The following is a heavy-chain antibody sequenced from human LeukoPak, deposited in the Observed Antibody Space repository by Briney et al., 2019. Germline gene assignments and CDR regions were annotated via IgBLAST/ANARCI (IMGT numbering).Heavy chain of an antibody. CDR3: AXXXXXGTYYYYYYMDV. J-gene: IGHJ6*03. CDR2: INPSGGST. D-gene: IGHD3-10*01. V-gene: IGHV1-46*01. Sequence: ASVKVSCKASGYTFTSYYMHWVRQAPGQGLEWMGIINPSGGSTSYAQKFQGIVTMTRDTSTSTVYMELSSLRSEDTAVYYVAXXXXXGTYYYYYYMDVWGKGTTVTISS. CDR1: GYTFTSYY.